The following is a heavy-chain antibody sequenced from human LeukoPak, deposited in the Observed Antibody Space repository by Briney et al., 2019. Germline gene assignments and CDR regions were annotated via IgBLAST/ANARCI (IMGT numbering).Heavy chain of an antibody. Sequence: SETLSLTCTVSGGSISISSYYWGWIRQPPGKGLEWIGSIYYSGSTYYNPSLKSRVTISVDTSKNQFSLKLSSVTAADTAVYYCARHPSEYSSSSYWGQGTLVTVSS. V-gene: IGHV4-39*01. CDR1: GGSISISSYY. CDR3: ARHPSEYSSSSY. D-gene: IGHD6-6*01. J-gene: IGHJ4*02. CDR2: IYYSGST.